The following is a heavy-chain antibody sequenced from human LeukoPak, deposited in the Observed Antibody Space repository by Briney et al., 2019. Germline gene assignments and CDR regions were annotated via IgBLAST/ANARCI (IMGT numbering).Heavy chain of an antibody. V-gene: IGHV6-1*01. CDR2: TYYRSKWYN. CDR3: ARDRRDYGDPDAFNV. J-gene: IGHJ3*01. D-gene: IGHD4-17*01. Sequence: SQTLSLTCAISGDSVTSNSTTWNWIRQSPSRGLEWLGRTYYRSKWYNDYAVSVKSRITINPDTSKNQFSLQLNSVSPEDTAVYYCARDRRDYGDPDAFNVSGQATMVTVSS. CDR1: GDSVTSNSTT.